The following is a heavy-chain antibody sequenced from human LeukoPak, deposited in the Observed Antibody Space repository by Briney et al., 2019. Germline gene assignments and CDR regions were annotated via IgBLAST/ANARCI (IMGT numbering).Heavy chain of an antibody. J-gene: IGHJ5*02. CDR3: ARGWIDWNYAGDWFDP. Sequence: ASVKVSCKASGYTFTSYYMHWLRQAPGQGLEWMGIINPSGGSTSYAQKFQGRVTMTRDTSTSTVYMELSSLRSEDTAVYYCARGWIDWNYAGDWFDPWGQGTLVTVSS. V-gene: IGHV1-46*01. D-gene: IGHD1-7*01. CDR2: INPSGGST. CDR1: GYTFTSYY.